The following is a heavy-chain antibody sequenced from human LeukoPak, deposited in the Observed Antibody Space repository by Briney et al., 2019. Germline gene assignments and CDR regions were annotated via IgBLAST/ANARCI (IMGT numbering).Heavy chain of an antibody. CDR1: GGSVSSGDYY. CDR3: ASDFAADHDKDVFHV. Sequence: TLSLTCTVSGGSVSSGDYYWSWIRQPPGKSLEWIGSVYHSGETYYNPSLNSRGTISGYRSKNQLSLTANSLTAAETAVYFCASDFAADHDKDVFHVWGEATMVTVSS. D-gene: IGHD3-9*01. V-gene: IGHV4-30-2*01. J-gene: IGHJ3*01. CDR2: VYHSGET.